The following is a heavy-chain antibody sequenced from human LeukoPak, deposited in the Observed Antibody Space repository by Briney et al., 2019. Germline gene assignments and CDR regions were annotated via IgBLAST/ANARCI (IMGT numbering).Heavy chain of an antibody. D-gene: IGHD5-24*01. CDR2: ISYDGSNK. CDR1: GFTFSSYG. Sequence: GGSLRLSCAASGFTFSSYGMHWVRQAPGKGLEWVAVISYDGSNKYYADSVKGRFTISRDNYKNTLYLQMNSLRAEDTAVYYCAKVVRDGDAFDIWGQGTMVTVSS. V-gene: IGHV3-30*18. J-gene: IGHJ3*02. CDR3: AKVVRDGDAFDI.